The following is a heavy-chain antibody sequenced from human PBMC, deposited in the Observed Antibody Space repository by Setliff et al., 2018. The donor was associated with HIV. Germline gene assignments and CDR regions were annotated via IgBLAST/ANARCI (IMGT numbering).Heavy chain of an antibody. Sequence: PGESLKISCKALDYTFTTYWIGWVRQRPGEGLEWMGIIYPDDSNIRYNPSFQSQVTISADKSITTAYLQIDNLKASDTATYYCARRDGRSMNAFQIWGPGTMVTVSS. CDR3: ARRDGRSMNAFQI. J-gene: IGHJ3*01. CDR1: DYTFTTYW. D-gene: IGHD6-13*01. V-gene: IGHV5-51*01. CDR2: IYPDDSNI.